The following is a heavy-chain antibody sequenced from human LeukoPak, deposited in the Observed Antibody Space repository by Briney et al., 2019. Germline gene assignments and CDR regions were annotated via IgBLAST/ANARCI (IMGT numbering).Heavy chain of an antibody. CDR1: GFTFSSYW. CDR3: ARDSTAAASGMDV. CDR2: IKQDGSEK. V-gene: IGHV3-7*04. D-gene: IGHD6-13*01. Sequence: PGGSLRLSCAASGFTFSSYWMSWVRQAPGKGLEWVANIKQDGSEKYYVDSVKGRFTISRDNAKNSLYLQMNSLRAEDTAVYYCARDSTAAASGMDVWGQGTTVTVS. J-gene: IGHJ6*02.